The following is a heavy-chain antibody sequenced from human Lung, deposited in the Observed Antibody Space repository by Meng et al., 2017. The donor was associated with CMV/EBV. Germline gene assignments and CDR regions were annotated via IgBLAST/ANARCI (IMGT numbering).Heavy chain of an antibody. CDR3: ARGQVQCSTINCHDYRFSGMDV. Sequence: SXXVSXXASGYTLSNYDIIWVRQASGQGLEWVGWMNPNRGNTAYAQKFQGRVTMTRDTSTSIAYMELSSLRSGDTAVYYCARGQVQCSTINCHDYRFSGMDVXGQGXTVTVSS. D-gene: IGHD2/OR15-2a*01. CDR1: GYTLSNYD. V-gene: IGHV1-8*01. J-gene: IGHJ6*02. CDR2: MNPNRGNT.